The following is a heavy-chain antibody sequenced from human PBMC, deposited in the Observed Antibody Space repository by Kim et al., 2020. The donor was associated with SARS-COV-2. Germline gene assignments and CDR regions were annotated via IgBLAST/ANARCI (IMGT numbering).Heavy chain of an antibody. Sequence: GGSLRLSCAASGFTFSSYGMHWVRQAPGKGLEWVAVISYDGSNKYYADSVKGRFTISRDNSKNTLYLQMNSLRAEDTAVYYCAKDLATVTSPPFDYWGQGTLVTVSS. CDR3: AKDLATVTSPPFDY. V-gene: IGHV3-30*18. CDR1: GFTFSSYG. D-gene: IGHD4-17*01. CDR2: ISYDGSNK. J-gene: IGHJ4*02.